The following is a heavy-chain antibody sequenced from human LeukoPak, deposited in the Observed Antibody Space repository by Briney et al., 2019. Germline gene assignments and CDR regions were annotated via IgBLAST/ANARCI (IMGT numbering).Heavy chain of an antibody. D-gene: IGHD6-19*01. V-gene: IGHV4-30-4*01. Sequence: SQTLSLTCTVSGGSISSGDYYWSWIRQPPGKGLEWIGYIYYSGGTNYNPSLKSRVTISVDTSKNQFSLKLSSVTAADTAVYYCARHADHTYSSGWYSAFDIWGQGTVVTVSS. CDR1: GGSISSGDYY. CDR2: IYYSGGT. CDR3: ARHADHTYSSGWYSAFDI. J-gene: IGHJ3*02.